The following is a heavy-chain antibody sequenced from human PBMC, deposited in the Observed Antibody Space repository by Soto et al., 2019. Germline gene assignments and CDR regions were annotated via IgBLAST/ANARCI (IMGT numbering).Heavy chain of an antibody. CDR2: VNHSGSA. Sequence: PSETLSLTCAVSGGSISSGGYSWSWIRQPPGKGLEWIGEVNHSGSANYNPSLKSRVTISVDTSRNQFSLKLSSVTAADTAVYYCARGYGRNFDYWGQGTLVTVSS. J-gene: IGHJ4*02. CDR1: GGSISSGGYS. D-gene: IGHD3-10*01. V-gene: IGHV4-34*01. CDR3: ARGYGRNFDY.